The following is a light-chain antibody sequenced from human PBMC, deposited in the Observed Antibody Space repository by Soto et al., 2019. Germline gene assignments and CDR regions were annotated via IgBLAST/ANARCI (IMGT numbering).Light chain of an antibody. J-gene: IGKJ2*01. V-gene: IGKV3-15*01. Sequence: EIVMTQSPATLSLSPGERATLSCRASQSVSSNFAWYQQKPGHAPRLLIYGASTRATSIRARFSGSGSGTELTLTIGSVQSEDFGVYYCQQYNNSYTFGQGTKLEIK. CDR2: GAS. CDR3: QQYNNSYT. CDR1: QSVSSN.